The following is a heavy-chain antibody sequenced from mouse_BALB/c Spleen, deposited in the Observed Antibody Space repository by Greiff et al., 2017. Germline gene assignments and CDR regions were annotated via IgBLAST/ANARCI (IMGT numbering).Heavy chain of an antibody. D-gene: IGHD1-2*01. CDR3: NARQPLLRLDYAMDY. Sequence: EVKLQESGAELVRSGASVKLSCTASGFNIKDYYMHWVKQRPEQGLEWIGWIDPENGDTEYAPKFQGKATMTADTSSNTAYLQLSSLTSEDTAVYYCNARQPLLRLDYAMDYWGQGTSVTVSS. J-gene: IGHJ4*01. CDR2: IDPENGDT. CDR1: GFNIKDYY. V-gene: IGHV14-4*02.